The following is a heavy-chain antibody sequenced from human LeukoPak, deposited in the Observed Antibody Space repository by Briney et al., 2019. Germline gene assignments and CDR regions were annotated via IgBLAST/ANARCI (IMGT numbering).Heavy chain of an antibody. CDR1: GGSISSYY. CDR3: AKSMAGDRIDY. Sequence: SETLSLTCTVSGGSISSYYWSWIRQPPGKGLQWIGYIYYSGSTISNPSLNSRVTISVDTSKNKFSLKLSSVTAADTDLYYCAKSMAGDRIDYWGQGTLVTVSS. V-gene: IGHV4-59*08. D-gene: IGHD6-19*01. CDR2: IYYSGST. J-gene: IGHJ4*02.